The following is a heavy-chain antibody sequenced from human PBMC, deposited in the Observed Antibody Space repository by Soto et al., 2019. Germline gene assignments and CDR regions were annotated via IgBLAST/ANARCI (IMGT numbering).Heavy chain of an antibody. CDR1: GGSIKTTGYY. V-gene: IGHV4-31*03. D-gene: IGHD3-10*01. CDR2: IYHRGTT. J-gene: IGHJ5*02. CDR3: ARHVESMAAKES. Sequence: SETLSLTCTVSGGSIKTTGYYWNWIRQRPGKGLEWIGNIYHRGTTYYHPSLKSRVSLSVDTSNNQFSLRLTSVTAADTAVYFCARHVESMAAKESWGQGTLVTVSS.